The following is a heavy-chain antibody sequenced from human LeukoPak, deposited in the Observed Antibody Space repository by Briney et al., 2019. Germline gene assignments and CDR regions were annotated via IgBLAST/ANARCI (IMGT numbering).Heavy chain of an antibody. V-gene: IGHV4-30-4*01. D-gene: IGHD3-22*01. CDR3: ARVVRDGYGSSGYYYDYGMDV. CDR2: IYYSGST. CDR1: GGSISSGDYH. Sequence: SETLSLTCTVSGGSISSGDYHWSWIRQPPGKGLEWIGYIYYSGSTYYNPSLKSRVTISVDTSKNQFSLKLSSVTAADTAVYYCARVVRDGYGSSGYYYDYGMDVWGQGTTDTVSS. J-gene: IGHJ6*02.